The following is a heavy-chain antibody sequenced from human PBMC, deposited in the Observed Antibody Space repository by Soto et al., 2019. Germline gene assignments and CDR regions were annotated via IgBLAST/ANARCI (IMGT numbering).Heavy chain of an antibody. J-gene: IGHJ5*02. CDR3: ARDGSRDWLTWFDP. D-gene: IGHD3-9*01. Sequence: QVQLVQSGAAVKKPGASVKVSCKASGYTFTDYYMHWVRQAPGQGLEWMGIISPSGGSTYAQKFQGRVTVTRDTSTSTVYMELSSLRSEDTAVYYCARDGSRDWLTWFDPWGQGTLVTVSS. V-gene: IGHV1-46*01. CDR1: GYTFTDYY. CDR2: ISPSGGST.